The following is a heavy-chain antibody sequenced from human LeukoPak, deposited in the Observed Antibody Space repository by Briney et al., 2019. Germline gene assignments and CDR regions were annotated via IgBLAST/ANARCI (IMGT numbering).Heavy chain of an antibody. J-gene: IGHJ4*02. CDR2: IIPMFGTA. Sequence: SVKVSCKASGYTFTGYYMHWVRQAPGQGLEWMGGIIPMFGTADYAQKFQGRVTITADESTSTAYMQLSSLRSEDTAVYYCARGAYSSGSYYFDHWGQGTLVTVSS. CDR3: ARGAYSSGSYYFDH. CDR1: GYTFTGYY. V-gene: IGHV1-69*13. D-gene: IGHD6-19*01.